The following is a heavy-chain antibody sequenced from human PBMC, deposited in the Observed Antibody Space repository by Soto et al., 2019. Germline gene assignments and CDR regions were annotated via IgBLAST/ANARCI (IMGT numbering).Heavy chain of an antibody. V-gene: IGHV3-48*02. CDR2: ISSSSSTI. D-gene: IGHD6-25*01. Sequence: GGSLRLSCAASGFTLSSYAMSWVRQAPGKGLEWVSYISSSSSTIYYADSVKGRFTISRDNAKNSLYLQMNSLRDEDTAVYYCARDAANPGWFDPWGQGTLVTVSS. J-gene: IGHJ5*02. CDR3: ARDAANPGWFDP. CDR1: GFTLSSYA.